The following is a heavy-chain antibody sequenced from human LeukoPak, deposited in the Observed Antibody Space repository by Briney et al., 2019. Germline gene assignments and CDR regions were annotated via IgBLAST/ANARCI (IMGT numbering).Heavy chain of an antibody. D-gene: IGHD4-23*01. CDR3: ASGGNSGRNYFEY. Sequence: SVKVSCKASGGTFSSYAISWVRQAPGQGLEWMGGIIPIFGTANYAQKFQGRVTITTDESTSTAYMELSSLRSEDTAVYYCASGGNSGRNYFEYWGQGTLVTVSS. CDR2: IIPIFGTA. J-gene: IGHJ4*02. CDR1: GGTFSSYA. V-gene: IGHV1-69*05.